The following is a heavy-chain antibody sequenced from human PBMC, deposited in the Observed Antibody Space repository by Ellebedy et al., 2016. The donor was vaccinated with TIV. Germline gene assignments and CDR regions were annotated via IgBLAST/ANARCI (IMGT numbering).Heavy chain of an antibody. V-gene: IGHV3-7*03. CDR3: ARDGVQVQRLDYYYAMDV. CDR2: IKQDGSEK. D-gene: IGHD1-1*01. J-gene: IGHJ6*02. Sequence: PGGSLRLSCAASGFTFSSNWMSWVRQTPGKGLEWVAYIKQDGSEKYYVDSVKGRFTISRDYSKNTLYLQMNSLRAEDTAVYYCARDGVQVQRLDYYYAMDVWGQGTTVTVSS. CDR1: GFTFSSNW.